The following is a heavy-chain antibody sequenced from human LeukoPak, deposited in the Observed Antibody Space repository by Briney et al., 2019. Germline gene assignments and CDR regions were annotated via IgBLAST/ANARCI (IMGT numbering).Heavy chain of an antibody. CDR2: FTTIGSTK. Sequence: GGSLRLSCATSGFTFSNYEMNWVRRAPGKGLEWISYFTTIGSTKYYADSVKGRFTISRDNAKNSLYLQMNSLRAEDTALYYCARERATLDYYYYMDVWGKGTTVTVSS. CDR1: GFTFSNYE. V-gene: IGHV3-48*03. D-gene: IGHD5-12*01. J-gene: IGHJ6*03. CDR3: ARERATLDYYYYMDV.